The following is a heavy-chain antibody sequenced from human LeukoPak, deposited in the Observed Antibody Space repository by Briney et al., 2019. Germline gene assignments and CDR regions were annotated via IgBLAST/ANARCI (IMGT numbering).Heavy chain of an antibody. J-gene: IGHJ4*02. CDR3: AREGMATIGFDY. CDR1: GFTVSSNY. D-gene: IGHD5-24*01. Sequence: GGSLRLSCAASGFTVSSNYMSWVRQAPGKGLEWVSVIYSGGSTYYADSVKGRFTISRDNSKNTLYLQMNSLRAEDTAVYYCAREGMATIGFDYWGQGTLVTVSS. V-gene: IGHV3-66*02. CDR2: IYSGGST.